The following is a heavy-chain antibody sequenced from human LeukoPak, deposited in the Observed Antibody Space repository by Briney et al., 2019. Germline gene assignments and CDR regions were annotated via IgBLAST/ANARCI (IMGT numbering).Heavy chain of an antibody. Sequence: PSETLSLTCTVSGYSISSGYYWGWIRQPPGKGLEWIGSIYHSGSTYYNPSLKSRVTISVDTSKNQFSLKLSSVTGADTAVYYCARVVDTAMVIIWGEGTLVTVSS. CDR2: IYHSGST. CDR1: GYSISSGYY. J-gene: IGHJ4*02. CDR3: ARVVDTAMVII. D-gene: IGHD5-18*01. V-gene: IGHV4-38-2*02.